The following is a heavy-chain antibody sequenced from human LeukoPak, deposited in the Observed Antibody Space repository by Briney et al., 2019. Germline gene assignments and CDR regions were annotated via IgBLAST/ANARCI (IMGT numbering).Heavy chain of an antibody. CDR1: GFTFSTYA. CDR3: AKGGSVTAPDDAFDI. D-gene: IGHD5/OR15-5a*01. CDR2: ISGSGGSP. Sequence: GGSLRLSCAASGFTFSTYAMSWVRQAPGKGLEWVSVISGSGGSPYYADSVKGRFTISRDSSKNTLYLQMNSLRAEDMGVYYCAKGGSVTAPDDAFDIWGQGTMVTVSS. V-gene: IGHV3-23*01. J-gene: IGHJ3*02.